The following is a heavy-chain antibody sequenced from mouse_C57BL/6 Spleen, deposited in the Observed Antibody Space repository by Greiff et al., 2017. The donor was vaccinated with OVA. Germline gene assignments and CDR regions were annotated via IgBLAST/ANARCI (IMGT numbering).Heavy chain of an antibody. D-gene: IGHD3-3*01. CDR1: GYTFTSYW. V-gene: IGHV1-53*01. CDR2: INPSNGGT. CDR3: ARRAGGYYAMDY. Sequence: QVQLKQSGTELVKPGASVKLSCKASGYTFTSYWMHWVKQRPGQGLEWIGNINPSNGGTNYNEKFKSKATLTVDKSSSTAYMQLSSLTSEDSAVYYCARRAGGYYAMDYWGQGTSVTVSS. J-gene: IGHJ4*01.